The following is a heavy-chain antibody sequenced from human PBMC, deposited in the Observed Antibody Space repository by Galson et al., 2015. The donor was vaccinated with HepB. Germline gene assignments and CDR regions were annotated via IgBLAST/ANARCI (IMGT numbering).Heavy chain of an antibody. J-gene: IGHJ4*02. CDR3: ASHIVGPTDEAAY. Sequence: QSGAEVKKPGESLKISCKGSGYTFTGYHLHWVRQAPGQGLEWMGRINPNSGDTNYAQKFQGRVTMTRDTSISTAYMELSRLRSADTAVYYCASHIVGPTDEAAYWGQGTLVSVSS. CDR1: GYTFTGYH. V-gene: IGHV1-2*06. D-gene: IGHD1-26*01. CDR2: INPNSGDT.